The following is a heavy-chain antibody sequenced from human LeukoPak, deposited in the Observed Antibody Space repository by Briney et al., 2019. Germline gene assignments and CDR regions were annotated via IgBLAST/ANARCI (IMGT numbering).Heavy chain of an antibody. CDR2: IFQSVST. CDR3: ARNSSNGFDF. J-gene: IGHJ4*02. V-gene: IGHV4-38-2*02. CDR1: GYSISGGYY. D-gene: IGHD2/OR15-2a*01. Sequence: NPSETLSLTCTVSGYSISGGYYWGWIRQPPGKGLEWIGTIFQSVSTYYNPSLKSRVTTSVDTSKNQFSLKLSSVTAADTAVYYCARNSSNGFDFWSQGTLVTVSS.